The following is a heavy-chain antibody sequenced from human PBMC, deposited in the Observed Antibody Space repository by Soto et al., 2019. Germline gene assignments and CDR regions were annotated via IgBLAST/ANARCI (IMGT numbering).Heavy chain of an antibody. CDR1: GGSISSSSYY. CDR2: IYYSGST. CDR3: ARQGESWYVFDY. J-gene: IGHJ4*02. V-gene: IGHV4-39*01. Sequence: SETLSLTCTVSGGSISSSSYYWGWIRQPPGKGLEWIGSIYYSGSTYYNPSLKSRVTISVDTSKNQFSLKLSSVTAADTAVYYCARQGESWYVFDYWGQGTLVTVSS. D-gene: IGHD6-13*01.